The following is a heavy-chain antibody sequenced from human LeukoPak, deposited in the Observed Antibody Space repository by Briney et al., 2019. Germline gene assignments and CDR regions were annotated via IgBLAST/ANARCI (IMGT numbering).Heavy chain of an antibody. CDR2: ISYSGKL. D-gene: IGHD2-21*02. Sequence: PSETLSLTYTVSGGSMRSSSYYWAWIRRPPGKGLEWIASISYSGKLTYNPSLKSRVTVSLDTSRSQFSLTLTSVTAADTAVYFCARDFGDWRTDYWGRGTLVTVSA. CDR1: GGSMRSSSYY. CDR3: ARDFGDWRTDY. J-gene: IGHJ4*02. V-gene: IGHV4-39*07.